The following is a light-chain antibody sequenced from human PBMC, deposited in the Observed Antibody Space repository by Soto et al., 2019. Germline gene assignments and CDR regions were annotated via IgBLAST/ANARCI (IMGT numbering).Light chain of an antibody. J-gene: IGLJ1*01. Sequence: QSVLTQPPSVSGAPGQRVTISCTGSSSNIGAGYDVHWYQQLPGTAPKLLIYGNSHRPSGVPHRFSGSKSGTSASLAITVLQAEDEADYYCQSYDSSLSADVFGTGTKVTVL. CDR3: QSYDSSLSADV. CDR1: SSNIGAGYD. V-gene: IGLV1-40*01. CDR2: GNS.